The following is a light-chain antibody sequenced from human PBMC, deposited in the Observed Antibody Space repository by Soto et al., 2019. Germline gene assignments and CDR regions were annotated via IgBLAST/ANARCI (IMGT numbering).Light chain of an antibody. CDR3: TSSTNKHLYV. J-gene: IGLJ1*01. CDR1: SSDVGSYKY. CDR2: AVS. V-gene: IGLV2-14*01. Sequence: QSVLTQPASVSGPPGQSITISCSGTSSDVGSYKYVAWYQQYPGKIPKLMIYAVSDRPSGVSYRFSGSKSGITASLTISALQTEDEADYFCTSSTNKHLYVFGTGTKVTVL.